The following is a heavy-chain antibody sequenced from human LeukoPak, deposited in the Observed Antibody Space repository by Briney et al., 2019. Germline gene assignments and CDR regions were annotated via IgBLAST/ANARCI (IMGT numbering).Heavy chain of an antibody. J-gene: IGHJ4*02. Sequence: SVKVSCKASGGTFSSYAINWVRQAPGQGLEWMGRIIPIFGTANSAQKFQGRVTITTDESTSTAYMELSSLRSEDTAVYHCARFPLGGYYYFDYWGQGTLVTVSS. D-gene: IGHD3-22*01. CDR2: IIPIFGTA. CDR3: ARFPLGGYYYFDY. V-gene: IGHV1-69*05. CDR1: GGTFSSYA.